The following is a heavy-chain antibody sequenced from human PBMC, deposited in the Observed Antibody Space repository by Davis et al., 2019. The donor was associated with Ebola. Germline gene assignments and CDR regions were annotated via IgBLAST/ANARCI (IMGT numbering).Heavy chain of an antibody. V-gene: IGHV4-34*01. CDR2: INHSGST. J-gene: IGHJ4*02. CDR1: GGSFSGYY. D-gene: IGHD3-10*01. Sequence: GSLRLSCAVYGGSFSGYYWSWIRQPPGKGLEWIGEINHSGSTNYNPSLKSRVTISVDTSKNQFSLKLSSVTAADTAVYYCARRGRGFGELLKWGQGTLVTVSS. CDR3: ARRGRGFGELLK.